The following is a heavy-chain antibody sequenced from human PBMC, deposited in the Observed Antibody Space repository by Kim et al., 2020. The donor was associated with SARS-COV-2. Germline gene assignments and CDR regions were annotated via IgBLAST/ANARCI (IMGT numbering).Heavy chain of an antibody. J-gene: IGHJ4*02. CDR3: AKGVFGDGSGSYYPYYFDY. D-gene: IGHD3-10*01. V-gene: IGHV3-30*18. CDR2: ISYDGSNK. CDR1: GFTFSSYG. Sequence: GGSLRLSCAASGFTFSSYGMHWVRQAPGKGLEWVAVISYDGSNKYYADSVKGRFTISRDNSKNTLYLQMNSLRAEDTAVYYCAKGVFGDGSGSYYPYYFDYWGQGTLVTVSS.